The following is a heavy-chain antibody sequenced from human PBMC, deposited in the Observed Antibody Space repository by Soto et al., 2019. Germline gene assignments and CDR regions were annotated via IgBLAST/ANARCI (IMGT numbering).Heavy chain of an antibody. Sequence: EVRLVESWGGLVQPGGSLRLSCAASGFTVTSNYMTWVRQAPGKGLEWVSLIDSGGTTSYADSVKGRFSISRDNSDNTLYLQMNSLRAEDTAVYYCARDKLRGFSNWFDPWGQGTLVAVSS. V-gene: IGHV3-66*01. CDR1: GFTVTSNY. D-gene: IGHD3-10*01. CDR3: ARDKLRGFSNWFDP. CDR2: IDSGGTT. J-gene: IGHJ5*02.